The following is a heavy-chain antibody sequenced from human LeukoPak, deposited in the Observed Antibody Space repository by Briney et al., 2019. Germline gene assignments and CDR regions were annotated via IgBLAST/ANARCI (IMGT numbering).Heavy chain of an antibody. CDR1: GYTFTSYG. V-gene: IGHV1-18*01. D-gene: IGHD3-3*02. J-gene: IGHJ5*02. Sequence: ASVKVSCKASGYTFTSYGISWVRQAPGQGLEWMGWISAYNGNTNYAQKLQGRVTMTTDTSTSTAYMVLRSLRSDDTAVYYCARDKSIRAGHHYNWFDPWGQGTLVTVSS. CDR2: ISAYNGNT. CDR3: ARDKSIRAGHHYNWFDP.